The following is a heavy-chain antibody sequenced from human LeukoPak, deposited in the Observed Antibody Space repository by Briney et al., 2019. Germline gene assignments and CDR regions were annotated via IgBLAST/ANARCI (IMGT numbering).Heavy chain of an antibody. CDR2: ISTNNGNT. J-gene: IGHJ6*02. Sequence: ASVKVSCKASGYTFPNYGIAWVRQAPGQGLEWMGWISTNNGNTNYAQKFQGRVTMTTDTSTRTADMELRSLRSDDTAVYYCARKRGPSGEYGSFYYYYYGMDVWGQGTTVTVSS. D-gene: IGHD4-17*01. CDR3: ARKRGPSGEYGSFYYYYYGMDV. CDR1: GYTFPNYG. V-gene: IGHV1-18*01.